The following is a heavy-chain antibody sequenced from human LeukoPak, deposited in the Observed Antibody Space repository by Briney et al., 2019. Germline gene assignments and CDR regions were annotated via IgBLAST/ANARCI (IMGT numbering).Heavy chain of an antibody. V-gene: IGHV3-30*02. CDR2: IRSDGSDK. CDR3: ARDSRRGYDSSGHNFDY. D-gene: IGHD3-22*01. CDR1: EFTFSSYG. Sequence: PGGSLRLSCAASEFTFSSYGMHWVRQAPGMGLEWVTFIRSDGSDKDYAVSVKGRFTISRDNSKNTLYLQMNSLRAEDTAVYYCARDSRRGYDSSGHNFDYWGQGTLVTVSS. J-gene: IGHJ4*02.